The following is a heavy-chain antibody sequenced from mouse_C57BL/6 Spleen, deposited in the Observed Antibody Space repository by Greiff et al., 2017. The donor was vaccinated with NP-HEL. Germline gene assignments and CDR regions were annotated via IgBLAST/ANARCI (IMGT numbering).Heavy chain of an antibody. CDR1: GYAFTNYL. CDR2: INPGSGGT. Sequence: QVQLQQSGAELVRPGTSVKVSCKASGYAFTNYLIEWVKQRPGQGLEWIGVINPGSGGTNSNEKFKGKATLTADKSSSTAYLQLSSLSSEDSAVYFCARIPYDGYYGFAYWGQGTLVTVSA. CDR3: ARIPYDGYYGFAY. V-gene: IGHV1-54*01. D-gene: IGHD2-3*01. J-gene: IGHJ3*01.